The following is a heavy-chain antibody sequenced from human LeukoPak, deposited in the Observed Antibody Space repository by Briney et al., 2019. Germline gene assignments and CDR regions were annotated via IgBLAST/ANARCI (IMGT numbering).Heavy chain of an antibody. CDR2: ISAYNGNT. CDR1: GYTFTTYG. Sequence: ASVKVSCKASGYTFTTYGISWVRQAPGQGLEWMGWISAYNGNTNYAQKFQGRVTMTTDTSTRTAYMELRSPRSDDTAMYYCARAHGYDSSGYSEAYFDYWGQGTLVIVSS. D-gene: IGHD3-22*01. CDR3: ARAHGYDSSGYSEAYFDY. J-gene: IGHJ4*02. V-gene: IGHV1-18*01.